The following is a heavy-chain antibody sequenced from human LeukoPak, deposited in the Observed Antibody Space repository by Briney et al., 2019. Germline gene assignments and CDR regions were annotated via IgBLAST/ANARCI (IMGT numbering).Heavy chain of an antibody. Sequence: GGSLRLSCAASGFTFSSYAMSWVRQAPGKGLEWVSAISGSGGSTYYADSVKGRFTISRDNSKNTLYLQMNSLRAEDTAVYYCAKDEAYCSSTSCYFNDLGAFDIWGQGTMVTVSS. CDR1: GFTFSSYA. CDR3: AKDEAYCSSTSCYFNDLGAFDI. D-gene: IGHD2-2*01. CDR2: ISGSGGST. J-gene: IGHJ3*02. V-gene: IGHV3-23*01.